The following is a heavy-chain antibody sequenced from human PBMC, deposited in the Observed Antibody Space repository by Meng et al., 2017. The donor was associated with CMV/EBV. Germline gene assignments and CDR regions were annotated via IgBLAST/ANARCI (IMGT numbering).Heavy chain of an antibody. D-gene: IGHD2-2*01. CDR1: GLTFSACA. CDR3: ARDAMARPYFDY. Sequence: CAASGLTFSACAMHWVRQAPGKGLEWVAIISYHGRDKYYADSVKGRFTVSRDNSKNTLYLEMNSLRAEDTAMYYCARDAMARPYFDYWGQGMLVTVSS. CDR2: ISYHGRDK. J-gene: IGHJ4*02. V-gene: IGHV3-30-3*01.